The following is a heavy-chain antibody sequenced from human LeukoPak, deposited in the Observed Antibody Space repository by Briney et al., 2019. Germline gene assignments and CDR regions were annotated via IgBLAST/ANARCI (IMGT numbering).Heavy chain of an antibody. Sequence: SVKVSCKASGFTFTSSAVQWVRQARGQRLEWIGWIVVGSGNTNYAQKFQERVTITRDMSTSTAYMELSSLRSEDTAVYYCAAVPSYCTNGVCPMFDYWGQGTLVTVSS. CDR1: GFTFTSSA. J-gene: IGHJ4*02. D-gene: IGHD2-8*01. V-gene: IGHV1-58*01. CDR2: IVVGSGNT. CDR3: AAVPSYCTNGVCPMFDY.